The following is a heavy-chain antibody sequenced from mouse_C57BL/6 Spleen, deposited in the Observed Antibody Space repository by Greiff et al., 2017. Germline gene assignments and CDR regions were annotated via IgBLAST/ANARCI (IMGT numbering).Heavy chain of an antibody. D-gene: IGHD1-1*01. J-gene: IGHJ4*01. CDR2: IDPSDSYT. CDR1: GYTFTSYW. Sequence: QVQLQQPGAELVMPGASVKLSCKASGYTFTSYWMHWVKQRPGQGLEWIGEIDPSDSYTNYNQKFKGKSTLTVDKSSSTAYMQLSSLTSEDSAVYYGARCSTTGGCYAMDYWGQGTSVTVSS. CDR3: ARCSTTGGCYAMDY. V-gene: IGHV1-69*01.